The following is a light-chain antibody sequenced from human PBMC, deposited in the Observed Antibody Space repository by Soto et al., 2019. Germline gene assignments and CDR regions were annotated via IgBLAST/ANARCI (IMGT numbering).Light chain of an antibody. J-gene: IGKJ5*01. CDR3: QQRYNWPIT. CDR2: GAS. CDR1: QSVSSN. V-gene: IGKV3-15*01. Sequence: EIVMTQSPATLSVSPGERATLSCRASQSVSSNLAWYQQKPGQAPRPLIYGASTGATGIPARFSGSGSGTDFTLTISSLEPEDFSVYYCQQRYNWPITFGQGTRLEIK.